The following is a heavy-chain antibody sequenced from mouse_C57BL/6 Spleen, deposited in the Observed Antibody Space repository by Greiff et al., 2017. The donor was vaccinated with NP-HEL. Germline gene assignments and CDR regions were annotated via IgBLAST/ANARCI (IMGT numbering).Heavy chain of an antibody. Sequence: QVQLKESGAELVRPGTSVKMSCKASGYTFTNYWIGWAKQRPGHGLEWIGDIYPGGGYTNYNEKFKGKATLTADKSSSTAYMQFSSLTSEDSAIYYCARTTMVTTGKYFDYWGQGTTLTVSS. V-gene: IGHV1-63*01. J-gene: IGHJ2*01. CDR3: ARTTMVTTGKYFDY. D-gene: IGHD2-2*01. CDR1: GYTFTNYW. CDR2: IYPGGGYT.